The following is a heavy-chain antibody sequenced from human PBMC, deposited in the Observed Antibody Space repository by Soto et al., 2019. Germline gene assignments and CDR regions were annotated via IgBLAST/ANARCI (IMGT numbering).Heavy chain of an antibody. V-gene: IGHV4-39*01. CDR2: IYYNGTT. J-gene: IGHJ4*02. CDR1: GGSISNSNYY. CDR3: ARPLWTTHLGCFGY. D-gene: IGHD3-3*01. Sequence: TSETLSLTCTVSGGSISNSNYYWGWIRQPPGKGLEWIGSIYYNGTTYYNASLKSRVTISVDTSKNQFSLKLSSATAADTAVYYCARPLWTTHLGCFGYWGQGTLVTVSS.